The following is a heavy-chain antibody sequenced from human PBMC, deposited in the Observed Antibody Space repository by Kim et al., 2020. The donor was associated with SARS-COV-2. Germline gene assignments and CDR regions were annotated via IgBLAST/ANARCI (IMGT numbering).Heavy chain of an antibody. CDR2: ISSSGSTI. V-gene: IGHV3-48*03. J-gene: IGHJ4*02. D-gene: IGHD2-15*01. Sequence: GGSLRLSCAASGFTFSSYEMNWVRQAPGKGLEWVSYISSSGSTIYYADSVKGRFTISRDNAKNSLYLQMNSLRAEDTAVYYCVGGSDIVVVVASPRWYWGQGTLVTVSS. CDR1: GFTFSSYE. CDR3: VGGSDIVVVVASPRWY.